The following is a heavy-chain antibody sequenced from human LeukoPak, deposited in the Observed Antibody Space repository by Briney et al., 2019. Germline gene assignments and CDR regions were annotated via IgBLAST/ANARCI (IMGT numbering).Heavy chain of an antibody. J-gene: IGHJ5*02. D-gene: IGHD1-7*01. CDR1: GGSISSGSYY. CDR2: IYTSGST. CDR3: ARYGWNYDNWFDP. Sequence: SQTLSLTCTVSGGSISSGSYYWSWIRQPAGKGLERIGRIYTSGSTNYNPSLKSRVTISVDTSKNQFSLKLSSVTAADTAVYYCARYGWNYDNWFDPWGQGTLVTVSS. V-gene: IGHV4-61*02.